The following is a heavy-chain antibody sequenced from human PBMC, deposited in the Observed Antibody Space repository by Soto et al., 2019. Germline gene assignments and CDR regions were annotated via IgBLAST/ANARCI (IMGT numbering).Heavy chain of an antibody. Sequence: SVRFSGKTSGDTFTSYGISWVRQAPGQGLEWMGWISAYNGNTNYAQKLQGRVTMTTDTSTSTAYMELRSLRSDDTAVYYCARDDPVVPYYWGQRTLVNVS. CDR1: GDTFTSYG. D-gene: IGHD2-15*01. J-gene: IGHJ4*02. CDR2: ISAYNGNT. V-gene: IGHV1-18*04. CDR3: ARDDPVVPYY.